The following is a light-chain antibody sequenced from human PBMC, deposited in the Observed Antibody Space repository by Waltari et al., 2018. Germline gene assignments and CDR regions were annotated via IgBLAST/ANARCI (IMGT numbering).Light chain of an antibody. CDR1: RSNIGSNH. CDR2: RNE. J-gene: IGLJ3*02. V-gene: IGLV1-47*01. Sequence: QSVLTHPPSASGTPGQPVSLSCSGSRSNIGSNHPSSYQHVPGPAPQLLIYRNEQRPSGVPDRFSGSKAGTSASLAISGLRSEDEADYFCTSWDDSLNAWVFGGGTKLTVL. CDR3: TSWDDSLNAWV.